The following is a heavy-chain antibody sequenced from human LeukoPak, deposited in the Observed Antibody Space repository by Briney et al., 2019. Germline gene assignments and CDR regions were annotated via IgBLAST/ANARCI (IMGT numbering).Heavy chain of an antibody. CDR3: ARVGATGYSSGWYNFDY. Sequence: PGGSLRLSCAASGFTFSSYAMSWVRQAPGKGLEWVSVIYSGGSTYYADSVKGRFTISRDNSKNTLYLQMNSLRAEDTAVYYCARVGATGYSSGWYNFDYWGQGTLVTVSS. CDR1: GFTFSSYA. D-gene: IGHD6-19*01. CDR2: IYSGGST. V-gene: IGHV3-66*01. J-gene: IGHJ4*02.